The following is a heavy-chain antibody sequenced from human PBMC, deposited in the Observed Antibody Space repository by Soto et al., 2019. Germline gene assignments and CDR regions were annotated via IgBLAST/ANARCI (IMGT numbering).Heavy chain of an antibody. CDR1: GFTFSNFA. Sequence: EVQLLESGGNLVQPGGSLRLSCAASGFTFSNFATSWVRQAPGKGLEWVSTISGSGGNTWYADSAKGRFTISKDTSKNPLYLEMNSLRAEDTAVYYCAKTLYGSSRYFDSWRQGTLVTVSS. CDR3: AKTLYGSSRYFDS. CDR2: ISGSGGNT. V-gene: IGHV3-23*01. D-gene: IGHD6-13*01. J-gene: IGHJ4*02.